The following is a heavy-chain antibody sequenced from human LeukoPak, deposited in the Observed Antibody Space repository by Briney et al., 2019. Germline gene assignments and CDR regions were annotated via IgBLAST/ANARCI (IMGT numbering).Heavy chain of an antibody. CDR3: AKARRGGVTSFSAFDI. Sequence: ASVKVSCKASGYTFTSYDINWVRQAPGQGLEWMGWMNPNSGNTGYAQKFQGRVTITRNTSISTVYMELSSLRSEDTAVYYCAKARRGGVTSFSAFDIWGQGTMVTVSS. CDR1: GYTFTSYD. V-gene: IGHV1-8*03. D-gene: IGHD3-16*01. J-gene: IGHJ3*02. CDR2: MNPNSGNT.